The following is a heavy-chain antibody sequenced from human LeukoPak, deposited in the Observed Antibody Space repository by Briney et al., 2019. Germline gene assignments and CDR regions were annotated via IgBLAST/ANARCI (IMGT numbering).Heavy chain of an antibody. CDR2: INPSGGST. J-gene: IGHJ4*02. Sequence: ASVKVSCKGSGYTFTSYYMHLVRQAPGQGLEWMGIINPSGGSTSYAQKFQGRVTMTRDTSTSTVYMELSSLRSEDTAVYYCARTGIAVQGFDYWGQGTLVTVSS. CDR1: GYTFTSYY. D-gene: IGHD6-19*01. CDR3: ARTGIAVQGFDY. V-gene: IGHV1-46*01.